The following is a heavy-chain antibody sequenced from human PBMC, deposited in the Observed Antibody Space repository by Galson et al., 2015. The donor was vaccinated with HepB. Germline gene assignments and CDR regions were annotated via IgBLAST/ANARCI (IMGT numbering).Heavy chain of an antibody. CDR1: GFTFSTHG. V-gene: IGHV3-21*06. J-gene: IGHJ6*02. CDR3: ARDFGGSYGMDV. Sequence: SLRLSCAASGFTFSTHGVNWVRQAPGKGLEWISSISSSGTYRYYADSVKGRFTISRDNAKNSLSLQMNSLRAEDTAIYFCARDFGGSYGMDVWGQGTTVTVSS. D-gene: IGHD4-23*01. CDR2: ISSSGTYR.